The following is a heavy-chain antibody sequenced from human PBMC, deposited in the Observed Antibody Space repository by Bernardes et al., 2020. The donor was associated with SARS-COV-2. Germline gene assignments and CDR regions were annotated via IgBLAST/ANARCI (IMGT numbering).Heavy chain of an antibody. CDR2: INPSGGST. Sequence: ASMKVSCKASGYTFTSYYMHWVRQAPGQGLEWMGIINPSGGSTNYAQKFQGRVTMTRDTSTSTVYMELTSLRSEDTAVYYCARDTWESNSDLGYWGQATMVTVSS. V-gene: IGHV1-46*01. CDR1: GYTFTSYY. CDR3: ARDTWESNSDLGY. D-gene: IGHD1-26*01. J-gene: IGHJ3*01.